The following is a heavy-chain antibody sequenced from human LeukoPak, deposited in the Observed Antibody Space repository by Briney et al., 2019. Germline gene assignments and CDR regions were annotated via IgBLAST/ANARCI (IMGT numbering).Heavy chain of an antibody. Sequence: SETLSLTCAVYGASFSGNYWGWISHPPGNGRGWIGETNHSGTTNTNPSLKRRVTISVDTSKNQFSLKLSSVTAADTAVYYSARGRAVTTSISHRYYYYYSMDVWGKGTTVTVSS. V-gene: IGHV4-34*01. CDR1: GASFSGNY. CDR3: ARGRAVTTSISHRYYYYYSMDV. J-gene: IGHJ6*03. CDR2: TNHSGTT. D-gene: IGHD4-17*01.